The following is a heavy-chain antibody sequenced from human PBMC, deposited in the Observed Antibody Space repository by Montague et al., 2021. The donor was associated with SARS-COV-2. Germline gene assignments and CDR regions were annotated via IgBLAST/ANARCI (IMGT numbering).Heavy chain of an antibody. J-gene: IGHJ5*02. CDR1: AFTYDGFA. Sequence: SLRLSCATSAFTYDGFAMHWVRQAPGKGLEWVSGIDFNSGRLDYADSVRGRFIVSRDNAKNSLYLQMNSLRAEDTAMYFCTRAPNGDLWWFDPWGQGTQVTVTS. CDR3: TRAPNGDLWWFDP. CDR2: IDFNSGRL. D-gene: IGHD3-3*01. V-gene: IGHV3-9*01.